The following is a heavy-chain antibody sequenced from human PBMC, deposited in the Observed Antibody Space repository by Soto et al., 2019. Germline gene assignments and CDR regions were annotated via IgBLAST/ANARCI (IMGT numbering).Heavy chain of an antibody. J-gene: IGHJ4*02. CDR1: GGSISSYY. CDR2: IYYSGST. V-gene: IGHV4-59*08. D-gene: IGHD3-3*01. Sequence: SETLSLTCTVSGGSISSYYWSWIRQPPGKGLEWIGYIYYSGSTNYNPSLKSRVTISVDTSKNQFSLKLSSVTAADTAVYYCARYPYDFWSGYQFDYWGQGTLVTVSS. CDR3: ARYPYDFWSGYQFDY.